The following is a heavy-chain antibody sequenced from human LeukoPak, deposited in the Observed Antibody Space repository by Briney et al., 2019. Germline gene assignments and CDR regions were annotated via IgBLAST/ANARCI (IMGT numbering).Heavy chain of an antibody. V-gene: IGHV4-39*07. CDR3: ARGPLDTAMVPGVAFDI. Sequence: SETLSLTCTVSGGSISSSSYYWGWIRQPPGKGLEWIGSIYYSGSTNYNPSLKSRVTISVDTSKNQFSLKLSSVTAADTAVYYCARGPLDTAMVPGVAFDIWGQGTMVTVSS. CDR2: IYYSGST. J-gene: IGHJ3*02. CDR1: GGSISSSSYY. D-gene: IGHD5-18*01.